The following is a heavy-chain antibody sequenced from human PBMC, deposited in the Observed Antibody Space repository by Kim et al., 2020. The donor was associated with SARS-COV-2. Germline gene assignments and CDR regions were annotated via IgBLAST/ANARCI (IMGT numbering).Heavy chain of an antibody. CDR3: AREGGVYCSGGSCYGGYWFDP. J-gene: IGHJ5*02. CDR2: IIPIFGTA. D-gene: IGHD2-15*01. Sequence: SVKVSCKASGGTFSSYAISWVRQAPGHGLEWMGGIIPIFGTANYAQKFQGRVTITADESTSTAYMELSSLRSEDTAVYYCAREGGVYCSGGSCYGGYWFDPWGQGTLVTVSS. V-gene: IGHV1-69*13. CDR1: GGTFSSYA.